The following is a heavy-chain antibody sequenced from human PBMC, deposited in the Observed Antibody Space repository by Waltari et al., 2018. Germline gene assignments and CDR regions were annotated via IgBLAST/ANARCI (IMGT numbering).Heavy chain of an antibody. V-gene: IGHV3-21*01. CDR3: ARGGWGFYLDD. D-gene: IGHD7-27*01. CDR2: ISSTGSYT. J-gene: IGHJ4*02. Sequence: EVQLVESGGGLVKPGGSLRLSCAASGFTFRSSSMNWVRQAPGKGLEWVSSISSTGSYTHYADSVKGRFSISRDNAKNSLYLQMNSLRAEDTAVYYCARGGWGFYLDDWGQGTLVT. CDR1: GFTFRSSS.